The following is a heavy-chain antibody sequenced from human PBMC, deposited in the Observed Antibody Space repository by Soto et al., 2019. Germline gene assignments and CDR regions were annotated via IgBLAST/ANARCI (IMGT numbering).Heavy chain of an antibody. V-gene: IGHV4-34*01. J-gene: IGHJ4*02. CDR1: GGSFSGYY. CDR2: INHSGST. Sequence: SETLSLTCAVYGGSFSGYYWSWIRQPPGKGLEWIGEINHSGSTNYNPSLKSRVTISVDTSKNQFSLKLSSVTAADTAVYYCARWGRDGYKGFDYWGQGTLVTVS. D-gene: IGHD5-12*01. CDR3: ARWGRDGYKGFDY.